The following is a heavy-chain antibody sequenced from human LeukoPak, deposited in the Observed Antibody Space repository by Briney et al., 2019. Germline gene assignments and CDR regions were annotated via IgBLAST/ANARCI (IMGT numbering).Heavy chain of an antibody. V-gene: IGHV1-69*05. Sequence: SVKVSCKASGGTFSSYAISWVRQAPGQGIEWMGGIIPIFGTANYAQKFQGRDTITTDESTSTAYMELSSLRSEDTAVYYCARSNLTYYDFWSGTYYFDYWGQGTLVTVSS. CDR1: GGTFSSYA. CDR2: IIPIFGTA. CDR3: ARSNLTYYDFWSGTYYFDY. D-gene: IGHD3-3*01. J-gene: IGHJ4*02.